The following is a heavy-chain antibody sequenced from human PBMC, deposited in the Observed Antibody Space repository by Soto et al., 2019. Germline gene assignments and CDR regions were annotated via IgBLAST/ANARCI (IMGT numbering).Heavy chain of an antibody. V-gene: IGHV3-74*01. CDR1: GFTFSSYW. D-gene: IGHD5-18*01. CDR2: INPAGSAS. J-gene: IGHJ4*02. Sequence: EVQLVESGGGLVQPGGSLRLSCVGSGFTFSSYWMHWVRQAPGKGPVWVSRINPAGSASSYADFVKGRVIVSRDNAKNTLYLEMNSLSAEDTAVYYCATGGYSYGGGYWGEGTLVTVSS. CDR3: ATGGYSYGGGY.